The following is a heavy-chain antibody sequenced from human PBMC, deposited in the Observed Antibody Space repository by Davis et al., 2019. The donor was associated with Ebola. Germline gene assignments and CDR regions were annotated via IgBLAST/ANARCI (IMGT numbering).Heavy chain of an antibody. D-gene: IGHD1-26*01. J-gene: IGHJ6*04. CDR2: MSSSGSYI. CDR3: ARDIGWELLRVYYYGMDV. CDR1: GFTFSTYS. V-gene: IGHV3-21*01. Sequence: PGGSLRLSCAASGFTFSTYSMNWVRQAPGKGLEWVSSMSSSGSYIYYTDSVKGRFTISRDNAKNSLYLQMNSLRAEDTAVYYCARDIGWELLRVYYYGMDVWGKGTTVTVSS.